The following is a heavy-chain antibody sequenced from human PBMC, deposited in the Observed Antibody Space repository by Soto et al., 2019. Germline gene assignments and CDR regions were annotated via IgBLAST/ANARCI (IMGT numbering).Heavy chain of an antibody. D-gene: IGHD3-16*02. V-gene: IGHV3-30-3*01. CDR1: GFTFSSYA. J-gene: IGHJ4*02. Sequence: GVSLRLSCAASGFTFSSYAMHWVRQAPGKGLEWVAVISYDGSNKYYADSVKGRFTISRDNSKNTLYLQMNSLRAEDTAVYYCARARGELSYFDYWGQGTLVTVSS. CDR3: ARARGELSYFDY. CDR2: ISYDGSNK.